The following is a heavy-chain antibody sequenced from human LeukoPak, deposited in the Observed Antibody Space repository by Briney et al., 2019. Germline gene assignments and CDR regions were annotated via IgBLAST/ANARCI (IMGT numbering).Heavy chain of an antibody. CDR2: IYHSGST. Sequence: SETLSLTCAVSGGSISSYNWWSWVRQPPGKGLEWIGEIYHSGSTSYNPSLKSRVTISVDKSKNQFSLRLSSVTAADTAVYYCARRYYDILTGPEAFNYWGQGTLVTVSS. CDR1: GGSISSYNW. J-gene: IGHJ4*02. V-gene: IGHV4-4*02. CDR3: ARRYYDILTGPEAFNY. D-gene: IGHD3-9*01.